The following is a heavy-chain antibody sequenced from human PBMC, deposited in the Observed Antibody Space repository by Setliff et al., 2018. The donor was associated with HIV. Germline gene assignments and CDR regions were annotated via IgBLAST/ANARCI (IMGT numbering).Heavy chain of an antibody. Sequence: SETLSLTCTVSGGSISSFYWSWIRQPPGKGPEWIGYINSSGRTNYNPSLKGRVTISLDTSKNRFSLKLNSVTAADTAVYYCAKSPGFTGYGGSGWGQGTLVTVSS. CDR1: GGSISSFY. CDR3: AKSPGFTGYGGSG. D-gene: IGHD5-12*01. V-gene: IGHV4-4*09. J-gene: IGHJ4*02. CDR2: INSSGRT.